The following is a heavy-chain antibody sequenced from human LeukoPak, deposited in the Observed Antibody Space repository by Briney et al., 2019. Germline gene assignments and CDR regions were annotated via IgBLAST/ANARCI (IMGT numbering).Heavy chain of an antibody. Sequence: GGSQRLSCAASGFTFSSYAVSWVRHAPGKGLEWVSPIRGSGGSTYYADSVKGRFTISRDNSKNTLYLQMNSLRAEDTAVYYCARDSPRYYGMDVWGQGTTVTVSS. CDR1: GFTFSSYA. CDR2: IRGSGGST. CDR3: ARDSPRYYGMDV. J-gene: IGHJ6*02. V-gene: IGHV3-23*01.